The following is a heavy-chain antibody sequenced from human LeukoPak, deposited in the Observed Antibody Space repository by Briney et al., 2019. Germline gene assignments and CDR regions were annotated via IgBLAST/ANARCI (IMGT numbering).Heavy chain of an antibody. Sequence: ASVKVSCKASGYTFTGYYTPWVRQAPGQGLEWMGWINPNSGGTNYAQKFQGRVTITTDESTSTAYMELSSLRSEDTAVYYCARGEMATIGYYWGQGTLVTVSS. CDR1: GYTFTGYY. CDR2: INPNSGGT. D-gene: IGHD5-24*01. CDR3: ARGEMATIGYY. V-gene: IGHV1-2*02. J-gene: IGHJ4*02.